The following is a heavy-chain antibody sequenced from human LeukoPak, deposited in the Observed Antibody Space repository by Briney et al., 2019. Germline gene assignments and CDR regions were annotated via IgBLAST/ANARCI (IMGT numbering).Heavy chain of an antibody. J-gene: IGHJ3*02. CDR1: GGSFSGYY. Sequence: SETLSLTCAVYGGSFSGYYWSWIRQPPGKGLEWIGEINHSGSTNYNPSLKSRVTISVDTSKNQFSLKLSSVTAADTAVYYCARDPDYYANAFDIWGQGTMVTVSS. CDR2: INHSGST. CDR3: ARDPDYYANAFDI. V-gene: IGHV4-34*01. D-gene: IGHD3-10*01.